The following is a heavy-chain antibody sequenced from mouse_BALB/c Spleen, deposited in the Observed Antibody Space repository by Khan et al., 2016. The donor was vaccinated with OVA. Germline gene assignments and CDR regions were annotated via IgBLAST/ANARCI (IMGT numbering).Heavy chain of an antibody. CDR2: IDPTTGYT. Sequence: QVRLQQSGAELAKPGASVKMSCKASGYTFTNYWMHWVKQRPGQGLEWIGYIDPTTGYTEYNQKFKDKATLTADKSSSTAYMQLRSMTSEDSAVYSCTSHGSRYAWFAYWGQGTLVTVSA. CDR3: TSHGSRYAWFAY. CDR1: GYTFTNYW. V-gene: IGHV1-7*01. D-gene: IGHD1-1*01. J-gene: IGHJ3*01.